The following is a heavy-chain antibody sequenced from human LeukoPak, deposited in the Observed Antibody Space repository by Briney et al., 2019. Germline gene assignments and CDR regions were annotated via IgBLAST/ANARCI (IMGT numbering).Heavy chain of an antibody. CDR1: GGTFSSYA. D-gene: IGHD3-3*01. J-gene: IGHJ5*02. Sequence: SVKVSCKASGGTFSSYAISWVRQAPGQGLEWMGGIIPIFGTANYAQKFQGRVTITTDESTSTAYMELSSLRSEDTAVYYCASYTDYDFWSGSRAFDPWGQGTLVTVSS. CDR2: IIPIFGTA. CDR3: ASYTDYDFWSGSRAFDP. V-gene: IGHV1-69*05.